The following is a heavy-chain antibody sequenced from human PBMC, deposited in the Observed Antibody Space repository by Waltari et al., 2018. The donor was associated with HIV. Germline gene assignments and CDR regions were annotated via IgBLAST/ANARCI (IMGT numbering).Heavy chain of an antibody. Sequence: DVQLVQSGAQMRKPGESLKISCKASGHSFHRYWIGWVRQMPGKGLELMGLISTSTYEFRHNPSFEGQVTFSADRSIYTAYLHLNGLKASDSATYYCAKAEVQFHHATNAYQPQWFDPWGQGTLLTVSS. CDR3: AKAEVQFHHATNAYQPQWFDP. V-gene: IGHV5-51*01. J-gene: IGHJ5*02. D-gene: IGHD2-2*01. CDR2: ISTSTYEF. CDR1: GHSFHRYW.